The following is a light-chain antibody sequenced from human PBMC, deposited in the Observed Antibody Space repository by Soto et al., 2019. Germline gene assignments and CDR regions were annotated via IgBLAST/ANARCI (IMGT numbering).Light chain of an antibody. Sequence: DIQMTQSPSSLSASVGDRVTITCRASQSINSYLNWYQEKPGKAPNVLIYAASSLQSGVPSRFSGSGSGTDFTLTIRSLQPEDFATYYCQQSYTLPVTFGGGTKVEIK. CDR2: AAS. CDR3: QQSYTLPVT. CDR1: QSINSY. V-gene: IGKV1-39*01. J-gene: IGKJ4*01.